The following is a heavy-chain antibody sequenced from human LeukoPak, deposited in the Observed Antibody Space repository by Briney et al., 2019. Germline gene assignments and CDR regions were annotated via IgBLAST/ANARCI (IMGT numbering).Heavy chain of an antibody. V-gene: IGHV3-23*01. Sequence: PGGSLRLSCAASGFTFSSYAMSWVRQAPGKGLEWVSAISGSGGSTYYADSVKGRFTISRDNSKNTLYLQMNSLRAEDAAIYYCAKAPLGHCTGVICYYFDYWGQGTLVTVSS. CDR3: AKAPLGHCTGVICYYFDY. J-gene: IGHJ4*02. D-gene: IGHD2-15*01. CDR2: ISGSGGST. CDR1: GFTFSSYA.